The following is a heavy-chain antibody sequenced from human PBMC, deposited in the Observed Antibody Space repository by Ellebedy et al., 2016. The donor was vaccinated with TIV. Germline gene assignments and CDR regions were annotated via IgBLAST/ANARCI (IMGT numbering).Heavy chain of an antibody. CDR2: IYYSGST. Sequence: MPSETLSLTCTVSGGSMSRNYWSWIRQPPGKALEWIGYIYYSGSTNYNPSLKSRVTISVDASKNQFSLKLRSVTAADTAVYYCARDKYGDVFTWFDPWGQGTLVTVSS. V-gene: IGHV4-59*01. J-gene: IGHJ5*02. CDR1: GGSMSRNY. CDR3: ARDKYGDVFTWFDP. D-gene: IGHD3-16*01.